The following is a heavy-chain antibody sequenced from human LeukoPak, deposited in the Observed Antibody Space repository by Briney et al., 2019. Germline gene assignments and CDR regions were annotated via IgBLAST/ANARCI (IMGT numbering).Heavy chain of an antibody. CDR3: AKDGGSGSYYNTPYFDY. CDR2: ISSLSGTI. CDR1: GFTFSSYS. D-gene: IGHD3-10*01. Sequence: PGGSLRLSCAASGFTFSSYSMNWVRQALGEGLEWVSYISSLSGTIYYADSVKGRFTVSRDNAKNSLYLQMNSLRAEDTALYHCAKDGGSGSYYNTPYFDYWGQGTLVTVSS. J-gene: IGHJ4*02. V-gene: IGHV3-48*04.